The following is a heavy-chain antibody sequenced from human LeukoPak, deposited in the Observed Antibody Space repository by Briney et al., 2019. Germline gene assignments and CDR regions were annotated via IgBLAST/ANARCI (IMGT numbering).Heavy chain of an antibody. Sequence: ASVKVSCKASGYTFTGYYMHWVRQAPGQGLEWMGWINPNSGGTNYAQKFQGRVTITRDTSISTAYMELSRLRSDDTAVYYCARGGYTMVRGDYYGMDVWGQGTTVTVSS. CDR1: GYTFTGYY. CDR3: ARGGYTMVRGDYYGMDV. D-gene: IGHD3-10*01. CDR2: INPNSGGT. V-gene: IGHV1-2*02. J-gene: IGHJ6*02.